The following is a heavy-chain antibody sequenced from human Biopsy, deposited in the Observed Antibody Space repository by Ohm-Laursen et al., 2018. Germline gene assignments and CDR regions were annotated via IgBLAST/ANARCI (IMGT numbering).Heavy chain of an antibody. J-gene: IGHJ3*01. V-gene: IGHV4-59*01. CDR3: ASVVLGPTNDAFDL. D-gene: IGHD3-22*01. Sequence: SETLSLTCNVSGDSISIYYWSWIRQPPGKGLEWIGNFYYSGSTNYNPSLKSRITMSLDRSKSQVSLRMNSVTAADTAMYYCASVVLGPTNDAFDLWGQGTMVVVSS. CDR2: FYYSGST. CDR1: GDSISIYY.